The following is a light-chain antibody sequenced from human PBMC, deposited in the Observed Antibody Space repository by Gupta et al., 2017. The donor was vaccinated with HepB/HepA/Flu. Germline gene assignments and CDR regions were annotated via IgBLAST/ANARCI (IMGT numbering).Light chain of an antibody. Sequence: DVVMTQSPYSLAVSLGESATLNCQSSQSVLYSSNNKNYLGGYQQKPGQPPKLLINCASTRESGVPERFSGSGSGTDCTLTISSLQAEDVAVYYCQQYYCVQCTFGPGTKVDIK. J-gene: IGKJ3*01. CDR3: QQYYCVQCT. CDR1: QSVLYSSNNKNY. CDR2: CAS. V-gene: IGKV4-1*01.